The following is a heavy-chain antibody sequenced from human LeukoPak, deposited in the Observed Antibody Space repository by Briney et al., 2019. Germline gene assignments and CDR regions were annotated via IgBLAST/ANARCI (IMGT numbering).Heavy chain of an antibody. V-gene: IGHV3-23*01. CDR3: VKRELYIVATT. D-gene: IGHD5-12*01. J-gene: IGHJ5*02. CDR2: ISPGGSP. Sequence: GGSLRLSCAASGFTSSSNAMGWVRQAPGKGLEWVSAISPGGSPYYADSVKGRFTISRDNSKNTLYLQMTSLRAEDTAVYYCVKRELYIVATTWGQGTLVTVSS. CDR1: GFTSSSNA.